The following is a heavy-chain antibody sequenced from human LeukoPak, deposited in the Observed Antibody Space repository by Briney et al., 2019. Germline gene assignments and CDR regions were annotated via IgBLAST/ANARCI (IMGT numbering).Heavy chain of an antibody. V-gene: IGHV4-34*01. J-gene: IGHJ4*02. CDR1: GGSFSGYY. CDR2: INHSGST. CDR3: ARGPHRVFDY. D-gene: IGHD6-13*01. Sequence: PSETLSLTCAVYGGSFSGYYWSRIRQRPGKGLEWIGEINHSGSTNYNPSLKSRVTISVDTSKNQFSLKLSSVTAADTAVYYCARGPHRVFDYWGQGTLVIFSS.